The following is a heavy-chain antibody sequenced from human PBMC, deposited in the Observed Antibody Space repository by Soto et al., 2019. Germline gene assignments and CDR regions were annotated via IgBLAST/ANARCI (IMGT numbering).Heavy chain of an antibody. J-gene: IGHJ4*02. CDR1: GFTFSSYS. CDR3: ARDSFKTYYYDSSGYYYDDY. V-gene: IGHV3-21*01. D-gene: IGHD3-22*01. CDR2: ISSSSSYI. Sequence: EVQLVESGGGLVKPGGSLRLSCAASGFTFSSYSMNWVRQAPGKGLEWVSSISSSSSYIYYADSVKGRFTISRDNAKNSLYLQMNSLRAEDTAVYYCARDSFKTYYYDSSGYYYDDYWGQGTLVTVSS.